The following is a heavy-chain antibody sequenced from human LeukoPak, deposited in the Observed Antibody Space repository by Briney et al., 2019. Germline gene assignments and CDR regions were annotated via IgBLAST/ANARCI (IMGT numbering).Heavy chain of an antibody. V-gene: IGHV5-51*01. CDR3: ARNDDYDSSGYYRPFDY. Sequence: GESLQISCKGSGYSFTSYWIGWVRQMPGKGLEWMGIIHPGDSDTRYSPSFQGQVTISADKSISTAYLQWSSLKASDTAMYYCARNDDYDSSGYYRPFDYWGQGTLVTVSS. J-gene: IGHJ4*02. CDR2: IHPGDSDT. CDR1: GYSFTSYW. D-gene: IGHD3-22*01.